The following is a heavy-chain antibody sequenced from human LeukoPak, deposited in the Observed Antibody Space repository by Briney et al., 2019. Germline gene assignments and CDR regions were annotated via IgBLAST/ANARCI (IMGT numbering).Heavy chain of an antibody. CDR1: GFTFSSYW. Sequence: PGGSLRLSCAASGFTFSSYWMSWVRQAPGKGLEWVANIKQDGSEKYHVDYVKGRFTISRDNAKNSLYLQMNSLRAEDTAVYYCARDQGLYCSSTSRFFDYWGQGTLVTVSS. D-gene: IGHD2-2*01. V-gene: IGHV3-7*01. J-gene: IGHJ4*02. CDR2: IKQDGSEK. CDR3: ARDQGLYCSSTSRFFDY.